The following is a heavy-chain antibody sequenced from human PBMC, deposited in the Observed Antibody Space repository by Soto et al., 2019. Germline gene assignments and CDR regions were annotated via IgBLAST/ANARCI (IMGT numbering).Heavy chain of an antibody. Sequence: ASVKVSCKASGYTFTSYGISWVRQAPGQGLEWMGWISAYNGNTNYAQKLQGRVTMTTDTSTSTAYMELRSLRSDVTAVYYCARVGGSYYGDYYYYYYMDVWGKGTTVTVSS. CDR1: GYTFTSYG. CDR2: ISAYNGNT. J-gene: IGHJ6*03. V-gene: IGHV1-18*01. CDR3: ARVGGSYYGDYYYYYYMDV. D-gene: IGHD4-17*01.